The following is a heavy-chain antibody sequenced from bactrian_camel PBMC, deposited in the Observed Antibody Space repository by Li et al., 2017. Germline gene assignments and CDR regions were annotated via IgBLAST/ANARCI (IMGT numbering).Heavy chain of an antibody. J-gene: IGHJ6*01. CDR1: GNIASSYC. CDR2: IDSDGST. V-gene: IGHV3S53*01. CDR3: AARTGSGGYCYGPIGY. Sequence: VQAGGSLRLSCAASGNIASSYCMGWFRQAPGKEREGVAAIDSDGSTSYADSVKGRFTISQDNAKNTLYLQMNSLKPEDTAMYYCAARTGSGGYCYGPIGYWGQGTQVTV. D-gene: IGHD2*01.